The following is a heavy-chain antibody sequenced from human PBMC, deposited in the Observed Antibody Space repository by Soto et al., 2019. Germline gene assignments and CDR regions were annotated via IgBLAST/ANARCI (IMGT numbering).Heavy chain of an antibody. D-gene: IGHD2-21*01. CDR1: GFTFTSYG. Sequence: QDQLVQSGAEVKKPGASVKVSCKASGFTFTSYGISWVRQAPGQGLEWMGWISTYDGDRNLAQKFQGRVTMSTDTPTPTANMELRDLAPDDTAVYYCARDWYCAGSSCDDVFDIWGQGTMVTVSS. J-gene: IGHJ3*02. CDR3: ARDWYCAGSSCDDVFDI. CDR2: ISTYDGDR. V-gene: IGHV1-18*01.